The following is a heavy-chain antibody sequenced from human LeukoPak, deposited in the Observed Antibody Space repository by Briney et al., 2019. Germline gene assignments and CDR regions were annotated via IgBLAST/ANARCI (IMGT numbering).Heavy chain of an antibody. CDR3: ARHPYYGATRKMAFDI. D-gene: IGHD1-26*01. V-gene: IGHV4-34*01. Sequence: PSETLSLTCAVYGGSFSGYYWSWIRQPPGKGLEWIGEINHSGSTNYNPSLKSRVTISVDTSKNQFSLKLSSVTAADTAVYYCARHPYYGATRKMAFDIWGQGTLVTVSS. CDR1: GGSFSGYY. J-gene: IGHJ3*02. CDR2: INHSGST.